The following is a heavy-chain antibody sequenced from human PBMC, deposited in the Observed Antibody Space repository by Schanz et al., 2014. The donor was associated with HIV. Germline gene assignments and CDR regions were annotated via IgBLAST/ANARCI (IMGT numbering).Heavy chain of an antibody. CDR2: IIPLFDIA. Sequence: QVQLVQSGAEVKKPGSSVKVSCKASGGTFNSYAISWVRQAPGQGLEWMGGIIPLFDIANYAQKFQGRLMIMADESASTAYMELTSLRSDDTAVYYCVRGDDCGGDCYSFLVPWRQGTLVSVSS. CDR1: GGTFNSYA. CDR3: VRGDDCGGDCYSFLVP. D-gene: IGHD2-21*02. J-gene: IGHJ5*02. V-gene: IGHV1-69*01.